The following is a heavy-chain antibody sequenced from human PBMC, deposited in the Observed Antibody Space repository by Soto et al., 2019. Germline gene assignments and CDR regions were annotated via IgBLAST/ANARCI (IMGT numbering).Heavy chain of an antibody. CDR3: ARSQFGSFYRKYFDS. CDR2: IYHSDTT. J-gene: IGHJ4*02. Sequence: QVQLQESGPGLVKPSGTLSLTCSVSGESIVGLPYWNWIRQSPGQGLEWLGHIYHSDTTTYNPSFKSRVSMSVDTSKNQFSQTLNSVTTADTAFYYCARSQFGSFYRKYFDSWGPGIRVAVSS. D-gene: IGHD1-26*01. CDR1: GESIVGLPY. V-gene: IGHV4-59*11.